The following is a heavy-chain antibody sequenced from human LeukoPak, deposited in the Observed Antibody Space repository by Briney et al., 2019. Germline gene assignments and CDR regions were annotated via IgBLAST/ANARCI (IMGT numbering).Heavy chain of an antibody. J-gene: IGHJ4*02. Sequence: GGSLRLSCTASGFTFSSYAMSWVRQAPGKGLEWVSAISGSGGSTYYADSVKGRFTISRDNSKNTLYLQMNSLRAEDTAVYYCAKDSMIVVVYYFDYWGQGTLVTVSS. CDR3: AKDSMIVVVYYFDY. CDR2: ISGSGGST. V-gene: IGHV3-23*01. D-gene: IGHD3-22*01. CDR1: GFTFSSYA.